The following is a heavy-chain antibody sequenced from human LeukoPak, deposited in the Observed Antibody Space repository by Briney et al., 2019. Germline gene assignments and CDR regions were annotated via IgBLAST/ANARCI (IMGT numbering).Heavy chain of an antibody. CDR2: IIPIFGTA. J-gene: IGHJ4*02. Sequence: SVKVSCKASGGTFSSYAISWVRQAPGQGLEWMGGIIPIFGTANYAQKFQGRVTITADKSTSTAYMELSSLRSEDTAVYYCAREIAHYDILTGYYDYWGQGTLVTVSS. CDR1: GGTFSSYA. V-gene: IGHV1-69*06. CDR3: AREIAHYDILTGYYDY. D-gene: IGHD3-9*01.